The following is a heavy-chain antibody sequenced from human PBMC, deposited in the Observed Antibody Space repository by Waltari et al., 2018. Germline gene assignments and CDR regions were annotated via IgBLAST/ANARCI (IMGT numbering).Heavy chain of an antibody. CDR2: ILPIFGTA. CDR3: ARESSVAGSFDY. D-gene: IGHD6-19*01. V-gene: IGHV1-69*01. CDR1: GGTFSSYA. Sequence: QVQLVQSGAEVKKPGSSVKVSCKASGGTFSSYAISWVRQAPGQGLEWMGVILPIFGTADYALKSQGRGPITADESTSTAYMELSSLRSEDTAVYYCARESSVAGSFDYWGQGTLVTVSS. J-gene: IGHJ4*02.